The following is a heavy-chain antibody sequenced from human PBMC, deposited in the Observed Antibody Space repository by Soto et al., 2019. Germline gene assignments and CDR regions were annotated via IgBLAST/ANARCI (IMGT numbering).Heavy chain of an antibody. J-gene: IGHJ5*02. D-gene: IGHD3-9*01. CDR2: ISAYNGNT. CDR1: GYTFTSYG. Sequence: ASVKVSCKASGYTFTSYGISWVRQAPGQGLEWMGWISAYNGNTNYAQKLQGRVTMTTDTSTSTAYMELRSLRSDDTAVYYCARKGYDILTGPDGWFDPWGQGTLVTVSS. CDR3: ARKGYDILTGPDGWFDP. V-gene: IGHV1-18*01.